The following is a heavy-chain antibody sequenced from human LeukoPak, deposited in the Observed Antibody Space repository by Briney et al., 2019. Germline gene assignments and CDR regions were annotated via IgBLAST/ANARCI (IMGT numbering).Heavy chain of an antibody. CDR2: IYYSGST. J-gene: IGHJ4*02. CDR3: ATLGAAGASDY. D-gene: IGHD3-10*01. V-gene: IGHV4-59*01. CDR1: GGSISSYY. Sequence: SETLSLTCTVSGGSISSYYWSWIRQPPGKGLGWIGYIYYSGSTNYNPSLKSRVTISVDTSKNQFSLKLSSVTAADTAVYYCATLGAAGASDYWGRGTLVTVSS.